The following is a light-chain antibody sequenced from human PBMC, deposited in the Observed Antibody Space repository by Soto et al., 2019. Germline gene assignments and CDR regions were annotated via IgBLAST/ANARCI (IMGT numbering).Light chain of an antibody. CDR1: SSNFGAGYE. J-gene: IGLJ2*01. Sequence: QSVLTQPPSVSGAPGQRVTISCTGSSSNFGAGYEVHWYKQLPGTAPTLVIFNNLNRPSGVPERFSGSKSGTSASLVISGLQAEDEADYYCSSYTIYSTLLLFGGGTKLTVL. CDR3: SSYTIYSTLLL. CDR2: NNL. V-gene: IGLV1-40*01.